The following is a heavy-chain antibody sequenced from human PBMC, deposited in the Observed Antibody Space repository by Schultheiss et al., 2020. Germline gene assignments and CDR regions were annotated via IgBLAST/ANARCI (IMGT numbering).Heavy chain of an antibody. V-gene: IGHV3-66*01. D-gene: IGHD6-19*01. CDR1: GFTFSDYY. J-gene: IGHJ4*02. CDR3: ASRSSGWYFVY. Sequence: GGSLRLSCAASGFTFSDYYMSWIRQAPGKGLEWVSVIYSGDSTSYVDSVKGRFTISRDNSKNTLYLQMNSLRAEDTAFYYCASRSSGWYFVYWGQGTLVTVSS. CDR2: IYSGDST.